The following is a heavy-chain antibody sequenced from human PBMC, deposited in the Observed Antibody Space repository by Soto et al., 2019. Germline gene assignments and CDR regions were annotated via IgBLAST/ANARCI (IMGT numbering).Heavy chain of an antibody. J-gene: IGHJ4*02. V-gene: IGHV4-34*01. Sequence: SETLSLTCAVYGGPFSGYYWSWIRQPPGKGLEWIGEIYYSGSTNYNPSLKSRVTISVDTSKNQFSLKLSSVTAADTAVYYCARGRIGPTVAFDYWGQGTLVTVSS. D-gene: IGHD4-17*01. CDR3: ARGRIGPTVAFDY. CDR1: GGPFSGYY. CDR2: IYYSGST.